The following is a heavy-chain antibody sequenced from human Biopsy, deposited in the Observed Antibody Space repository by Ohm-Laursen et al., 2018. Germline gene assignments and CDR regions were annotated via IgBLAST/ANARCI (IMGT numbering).Heavy chain of an antibody. D-gene: IGHD3-16*02. CDR1: GYTFISYS. Sequence: ASVNVSCKLYGYTFISYSINWARQAPGHGLEWMGWIRPLNGDTKYGQKFQDRVTMTTDTSTSTVYMELTSLRSDDTAVYYCARGEVTFGELIVSLDSWGQGTLVTVSS. CDR2: IRPLNGDT. CDR3: ARGEVTFGELIVSLDS. V-gene: IGHV1-18*01. J-gene: IGHJ4*02.